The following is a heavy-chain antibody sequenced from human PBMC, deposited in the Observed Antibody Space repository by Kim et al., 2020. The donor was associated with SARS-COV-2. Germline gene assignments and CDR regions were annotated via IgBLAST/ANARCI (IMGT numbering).Heavy chain of an antibody. CDR1: GFTFSSYS. CDR2: ISSSSSYI. D-gene: IGHD2-2*01. V-gene: IGHV3-21*01. CDR3: ARDVWGSSTSCYYCYYYYYGMDV. J-gene: IGHJ6*02. Sequence: GGSLRLSCAASGFTFSSYSMNWVRQAPGKGLEWVSSISSSSSYIYYTDSVKGRFTISRDNAKNSLYLQMNSLRAEDTAVYYCARDVWGSSTSCYYCYYYYYGMDVWGQGTTVTVSS.